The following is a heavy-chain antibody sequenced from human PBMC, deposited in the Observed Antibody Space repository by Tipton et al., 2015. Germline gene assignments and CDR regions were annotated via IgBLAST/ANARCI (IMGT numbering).Heavy chain of an antibody. Sequence: TLSLTCAVSGGSISSGGFSWSWIRQPPGKGLEWIGYIYQGGSTNYNPSLKSRVTMSVDRSKHQFSLKLTSVTAADTAVYYCARSGYTYGMDVWGQGTTVTVSS. D-gene: IGHD5-12*01. CDR1: GGSISSGGFS. CDR2: IYQGGST. CDR3: ARSGYTYGMDV. J-gene: IGHJ6*02. V-gene: IGHV4-30-2*01.